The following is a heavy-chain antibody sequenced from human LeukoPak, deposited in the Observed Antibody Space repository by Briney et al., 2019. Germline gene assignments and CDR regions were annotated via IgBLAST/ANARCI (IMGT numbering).Heavy chain of an antibody. J-gene: IGHJ4*02. V-gene: IGHV3-23*01. CDR1: GFTFSSYA. CDR3: AKDVSTVVTPRYSFDS. Sequence: GGSLRLSCAASGFTFSSYAMSWVRQAPGKGLEWVSAISGSGGSTYYADSVKGRFTVSRDNSKNTLYLQMNSLRAEDTALYYCAKDVSTVVTPRYSFDSWGQGTPVTVSS. D-gene: IGHD4-17*01. CDR2: ISGSGGST.